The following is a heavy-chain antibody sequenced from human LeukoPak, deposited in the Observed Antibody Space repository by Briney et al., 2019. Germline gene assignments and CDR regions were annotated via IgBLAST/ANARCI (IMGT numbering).Heavy chain of an antibody. Sequence: SETLSLTCTVSGDSMDTKVYYWSWIRQPAGKGLEWIGRIYTSGSTNYKPSLKSRVTISVDTSKNQFSLKLSSVTAADTAVYYCARGGYYGSGNDFRFDPWGQGTLVTVSS. D-gene: IGHD3-10*01. J-gene: IGHJ5*02. V-gene: IGHV4-4*07. CDR2: IYTSGST. CDR3: ARGGYYGSGNDFRFDP. CDR1: GDSMDTKVYY.